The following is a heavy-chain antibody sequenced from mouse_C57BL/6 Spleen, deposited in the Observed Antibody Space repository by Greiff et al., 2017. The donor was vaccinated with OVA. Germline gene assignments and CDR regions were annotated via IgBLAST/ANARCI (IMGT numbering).Heavy chain of an antibody. J-gene: IGHJ4*01. Sequence: EVKLQESGGGLVKPGGSLKLSCAASGFTFSDYGMHWVRQAPEKGLEWVAYISSGSSTIYYADTVKGRFTISRDNAKNTLFLQMTSLRSEDTAMYYCARHVFYAMDYWGQGTSVTVSS. CDR3: ARHVFYAMDY. CDR1: GFTFSDYG. V-gene: IGHV5-17*01. CDR2: ISSGSSTI.